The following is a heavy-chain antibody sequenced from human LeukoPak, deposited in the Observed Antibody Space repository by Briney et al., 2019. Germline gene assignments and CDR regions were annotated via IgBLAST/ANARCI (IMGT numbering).Heavy chain of an antibody. CDR1: GFTFSSYT. Sequence: GGSLRLSCASSGFTFSSYTINWVRQAPGKGLEWVSSITSSSSYINYADSAKGRFTISRDNAKNSLYLQMNSLRAEDTAVYYCARVLLGATTINYYYYYMDVWGKGTTVTVSS. J-gene: IGHJ6*03. CDR3: ARVLLGATTINYYYYYMDV. V-gene: IGHV3-21*01. D-gene: IGHD1-26*01. CDR2: ITSSSSYI.